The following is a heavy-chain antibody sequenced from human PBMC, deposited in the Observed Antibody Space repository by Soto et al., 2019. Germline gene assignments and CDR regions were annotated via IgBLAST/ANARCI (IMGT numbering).Heavy chain of an antibody. J-gene: IGHJ4*02. CDR1: GFSLSTSGVG. V-gene: IGHV2-5*02. CDR2: IYWDDSK. CDR3: AHKGPEDWPLDY. Sequence: QITLKESGPTLVRPTQTLTLTCAFSGFSLSTSGVGVGWIPQPPGKALEWLAVIYWDDSKHYSPSLRSRLTITKYTSKNQVVLTMTNMDPMDTGTYYCAHKGPEDWPLDYWGQGTLVTVPS. D-gene: IGHD3-9*01.